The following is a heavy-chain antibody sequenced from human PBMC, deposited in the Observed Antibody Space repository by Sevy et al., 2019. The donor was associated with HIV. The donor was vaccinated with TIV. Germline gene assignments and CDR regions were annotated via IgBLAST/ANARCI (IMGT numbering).Heavy chain of an antibody. J-gene: IGHJ5*01. CDR3: ARNLGYYDTSAFYS. CDR1: GFTFSYYD. D-gene: IGHD3-22*01. CDR2: ISSAGSYI. Sequence: GGSLRLSCAASGFTFSYYDMNWVRQAPGKGLEWVSSISSAGSYIKYGDSVKGRFTISRDNAKNSLYLQMNSLRAEDTAVYFCARNLGYYDTSAFYSWGQGTPVTVSS. V-gene: IGHV3-21*01.